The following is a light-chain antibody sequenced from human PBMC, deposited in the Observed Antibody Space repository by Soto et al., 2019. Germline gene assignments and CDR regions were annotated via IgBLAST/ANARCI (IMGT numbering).Light chain of an antibody. CDR3: PAWDDSLSGPGV. CDR2: KNN. V-gene: IGLV1-47*01. J-gene: IGLJ7*01. Sequence: QSVLTQPPSASGTPGQRVTISCSGSSSNIGNFYVYWYQQLPGTAPKLLIYKNNQRPLGVPDRFSGSKSGTSASLAISGLRSEDEADFYCPAWDDSLSGPGVFAGGTQLTVL. CDR1: SSNIGNFY.